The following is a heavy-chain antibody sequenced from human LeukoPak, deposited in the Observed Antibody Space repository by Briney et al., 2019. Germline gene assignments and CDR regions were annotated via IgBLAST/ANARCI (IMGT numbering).Heavy chain of an antibody. CDR2: INHSGST. CDR3: ARVTFIAAAGSFAYYYYMDV. D-gene: IGHD6-13*01. Sequence: PSETLSLTCAVYGVSFSGYYWSWIRQPPGKGLEWIGEINHSGSTNYNPSLKSRVTISVDTSKNQFSLKLSSVTAADTAVYYCARVTFIAAAGSFAYYYYMDVWGKGTTVTVSS. CDR1: GVSFSGYY. V-gene: IGHV4-34*01. J-gene: IGHJ6*03.